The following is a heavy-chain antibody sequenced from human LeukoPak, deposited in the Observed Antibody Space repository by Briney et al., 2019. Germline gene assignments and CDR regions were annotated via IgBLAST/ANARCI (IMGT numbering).Heavy chain of an antibody. D-gene: IGHD2-2*01. CDR2: IYTSGST. J-gene: IGHJ4*02. CDR3: ARDSCSRTSCRRNFDY. Sequence: PSETLSLTCTVSGGSISSYYWSWIRQPAGKGLEWIGRIYTSGSTNYNPSLKSRVTMSVDTSKNQFSLKLSSVTAADTAVYYCARDSCSRTSCRRNFDYWGQGTLVTVSS. CDR1: GGSISSYY. V-gene: IGHV4-4*07.